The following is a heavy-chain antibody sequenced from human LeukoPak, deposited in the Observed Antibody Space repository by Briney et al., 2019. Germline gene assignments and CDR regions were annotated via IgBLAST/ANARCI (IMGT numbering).Heavy chain of an antibody. CDR3: ARGPGTYYNDFDY. Sequence: PSETLSLTCTVSGGSMSTYYWSWIRQPPVKGLGGIGYIYYSGSTNYNPSLESRVTISVDTSKNQFSLKLSSVTAADTAVYYCARGPGTYYNDFDYWGQGTLVTVSS. V-gene: IGHV4-59*01. CDR1: GGSMSTYY. J-gene: IGHJ4*02. D-gene: IGHD3-10*01. CDR2: IYYSGST.